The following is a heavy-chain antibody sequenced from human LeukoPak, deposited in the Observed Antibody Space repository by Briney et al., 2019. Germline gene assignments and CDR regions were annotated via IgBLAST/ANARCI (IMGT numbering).Heavy chain of an antibody. D-gene: IGHD5-18*01. CDR1: GFTFSSYS. Sequence: GGSLRLSCAASGFTFSSYSMNWVRQAPGKGLEWVSYISSSSSTIYYADYVKGRFTISRDNAKNSLYLQMNSLRAEDTAVYYCARCPYSFGFAPPDYWGQGTLVTVSS. J-gene: IGHJ4*02. CDR3: ARCPYSFGFAPPDY. V-gene: IGHV3-48*01. CDR2: ISSSSSTI.